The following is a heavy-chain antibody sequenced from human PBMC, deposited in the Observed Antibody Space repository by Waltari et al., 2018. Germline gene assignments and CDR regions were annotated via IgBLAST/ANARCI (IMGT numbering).Heavy chain of an antibody. J-gene: IGHJ5*02. CDR2: VNPNTGAT. V-gene: IGHV1-8*02. CDR3: ARGRDVFANFDYNWFDP. Sequence: QVQLVQSGAEVLKPGASVKVSCQASGYTFINYEINCVRQAAGQGLEWMGWVNPNTGATAYAKKFQGRITMTWDTSISTAYMELTNLRSDDTAVLYCARGRDVFANFDYNWFDPWGQGTLVTVSS. D-gene: IGHD2-21*01. CDR1: GYTFINYE.